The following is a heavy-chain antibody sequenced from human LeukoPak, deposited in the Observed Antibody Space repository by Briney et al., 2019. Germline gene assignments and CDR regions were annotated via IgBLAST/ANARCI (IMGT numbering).Heavy chain of an antibody. Sequence: SETLSLTCTVSGGSISSHYWSWVRLSPAKGLEWIGYIFYSGSTDYSPSLTSRVTISMDTSKRYLSLNLSSVTAADTAVYYCVKHGPGGRGYLDVWGVGTTVTVSS. V-gene: IGHV4-59*11. CDR1: GGSISSHY. CDR3: VKHGPGGRGYLDV. J-gene: IGHJ6*03. D-gene: IGHD1-1*01. CDR2: IFYSGST.